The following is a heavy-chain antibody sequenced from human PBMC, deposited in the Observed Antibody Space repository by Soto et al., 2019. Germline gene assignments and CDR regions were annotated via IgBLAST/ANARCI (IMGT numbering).Heavy chain of an antibody. CDR1: GYTFTSYG. V-gene: IGHV1-18*01. Sequence: ASVKVSCKASGYTFTSYGISRVRQAPGQGLEWMGWISAYNGNTNYAQKLQGRVTMTTDTSTSTAYMELRSLRSDDTAVYYCARDQASYSYYYGSGSPYYYYYGMDVWGQGTTVTVSS. J-gene: IGHJ6*02. CDR2: ISAYNGNT. D-gene: IGHD3-10*01. CDR3: ARDQASYSYYYGSGSPYYYYYGMDV.